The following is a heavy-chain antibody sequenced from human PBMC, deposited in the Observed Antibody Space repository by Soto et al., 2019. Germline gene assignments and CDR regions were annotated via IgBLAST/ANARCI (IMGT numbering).Heavy chain of an antibody. Sequence: GASVKVSCKASGYTFTSYGISWVRQAPGQGLEWMGWISAYNGNTNYAQKLQGRVTMTTDTSTSTAYMELRSLRSDDTAVYYCARDGSGSGSIYNSLIGFDYWGQGTLVTVSS. CDR2: ISAYNGNT. D-gene: IGHD3-10*01. CDR3: ARDGSGSGSIYNSLIGFDY. J-gene: IGHJ4*02. CDR1: GYTFTSYG. V-gene: IGHV1-18*01.